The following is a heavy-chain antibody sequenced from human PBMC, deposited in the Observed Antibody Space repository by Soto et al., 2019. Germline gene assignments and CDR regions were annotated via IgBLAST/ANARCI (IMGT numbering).Heavy chain of an antibody. CDR2: INPNSGGT. CDR3: ARTMVRLTNSRYYYYYMDV. V-gene: IGHV1-2*04. J-gene: IGHJ6*03. CDR1: GYTFTGYY. D-gene: IGHD3-10*01. Sequence: ASVKVSCKASGYTFTGYYMHWVRQAPGQGLEWMGWINPNSGGTNYAQKFQGWVTMTRDTSISTAYMELSRLRSDDTAVYYCARTMVRLTNSRYYYYYMDVWGKGTTVTVSS.